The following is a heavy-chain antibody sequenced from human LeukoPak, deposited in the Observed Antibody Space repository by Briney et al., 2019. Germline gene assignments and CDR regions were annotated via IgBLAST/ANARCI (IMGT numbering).Heavy chain of an antibody. Sequence: GGSLRLSCAASGFTFSNHAMHWVRQAPGKGLEWVAIISYDGSSKFYADSVKGRFTISRDNSKNTLYLQMNCLREEDTAVYYCTRDRWPSMNTVTVSPPTDWYFDLWGRGTLVSVSS. CDR1: GFTFSNHA. J-gene: IGHJ2*01. D-gene: IGHD4-17*01. CDR2: ISYDGSSK. CDR3: TRDRWPSMNTVTVSPPTDWYFDL. V-gene: IGHV3-30*04.